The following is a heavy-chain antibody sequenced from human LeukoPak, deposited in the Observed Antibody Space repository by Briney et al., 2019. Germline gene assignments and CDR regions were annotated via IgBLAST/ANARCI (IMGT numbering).Heavy chain of an antibody. CDR1: GFTFSSYW. CDR3: ARDNIWFGFAFDY. CDR2: IKQDGSEK. D-gene: IGHD3-10*01. J-gene: IGHJ4*02. Sequence: PGGSLRLSCAASGFTFSSYWMSWVRQAPGKGLEWVANIKQDGSEKYYVDSVKGRFTISRDNAKNSLYLQMDSLRAEDTAVYYCARDNIWFGFAFDYWGQGTLVTVSS. V-gene: IGHV3-7*01.